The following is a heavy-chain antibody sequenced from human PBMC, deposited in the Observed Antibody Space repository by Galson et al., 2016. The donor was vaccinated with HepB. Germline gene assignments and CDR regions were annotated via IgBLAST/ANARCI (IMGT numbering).Heavy chain of an antibody. Sequence: SLRLSCAASGFTFSIYNMYWVRQTPGKGLEYVSNFGESGGSPSYADSVRDRFTVSRDNSKNSLSLHMSSLRTEDTAVYYCVAWGPRLLWGQGTLVTVSS. V-gene: IGHV3-64D*06. J-gene: IGHJ4*02. CDR3: VAWGPRLL. D-gene: IGHD3-16*01. CDR2: FGESGGSP. CDR1: GFTFSIYN.